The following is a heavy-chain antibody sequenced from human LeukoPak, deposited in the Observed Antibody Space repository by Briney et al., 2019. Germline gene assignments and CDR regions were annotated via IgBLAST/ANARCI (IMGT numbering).Heavy chain of an antibody. J-gene: IGHJ4*02. Sequence: GGPLRLSCAASGFTFSSFGMHWVRQAPGKGLEWVAFIQFDGNNQQYAGSVKGRFTISRDKNTLHVQMNSLRLEDTAVYYCARNWYSAFDYWGQGTLVTVAS. V-gene: IGHV3-30*02. CDR1: GFTFSSFG. D-gene: IGHD1-7*01. CDR2: IQFDGNNQ. CDR3: ARNWYSAFDY.